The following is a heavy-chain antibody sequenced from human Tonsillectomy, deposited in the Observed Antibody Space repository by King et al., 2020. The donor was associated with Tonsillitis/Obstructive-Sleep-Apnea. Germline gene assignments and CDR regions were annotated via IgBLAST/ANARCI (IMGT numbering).Heavy chain of an antibody. J-gene: IGHJ6*03. Sequence: VQLVESGGGVVQPGRSLRLSCAASGFTFSSYAMHWVRQAPGKGLEWVAVISYDGRNKYYAYSVQGRFTISRDNSKNTLYLQMNTLRAEDTAVYYCATDTSWDYYYMDVWGKGTTVTTSS. CDR2: ISYDGRNK. V-gene: IGHV3-30*04. CDR3: ATDTSWDYYYMDV. CDR1: GFTFSSYA. D-gene: IGHD3-16*01.